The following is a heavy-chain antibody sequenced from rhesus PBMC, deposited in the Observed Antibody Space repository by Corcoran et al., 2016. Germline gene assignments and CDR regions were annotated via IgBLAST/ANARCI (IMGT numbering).Heavy chain of an antibody. CDR2: ISGSSGST. D-gene: IGHD3-3*01. J-gene: IGHJ4*01. CDR1: GGSVSSSNW. V-gene: IGHV4-65*01. CDR3: ARLPLWTGYYTADY. Sequence: QVQLQESGPGLVKPSETLSLTCAVSGGSVSSSNWWSWIRQPPGKGLEWIGYISGSSGSTYYNPSLNSRVTISTDTSKNQFSLKLSSVTAADTAVYYCARLPLWTGYYTADYWGQGVLVTVSS.